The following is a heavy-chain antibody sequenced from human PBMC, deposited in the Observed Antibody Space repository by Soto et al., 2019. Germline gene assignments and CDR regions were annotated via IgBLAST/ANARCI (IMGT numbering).Heavy chain of an antibody. J-gene: IGHJ6*02. D-gene: IGHD5-18*01. CDR3: AGHTAMVLGGMDV. V-gene: IGHV4-30-2*01. Sequence: SETLSLTCTVSGGSISSGVYCWSWIRQPPGKGLEWIGYIYHSGNTYYNPSLKSRVTISVDTSKNQFSLKLSSVTAADTAVYYCAGHTAMVLGGMDVWGQGTTVTVSS. CDR2: IYHSGNT. CDR1: GGSISSGVYC.